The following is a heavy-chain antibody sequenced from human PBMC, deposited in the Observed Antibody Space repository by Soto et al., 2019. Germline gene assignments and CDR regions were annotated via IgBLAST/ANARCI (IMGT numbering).Heavy chain of an antibody. V-gene: IGHV5-51*01. CDR1: GYSFTSYW. CDR3: ARNVVLRDYYGSGSSYYYYGMDV. CDR2: IYPGDSDT. J-gene: IGHJ6*02. Sequence: PGESLKISCKGSGYSFTSYWIGWVRQMPGKGLEWMGIIYPGDSDTRYSPSFQGQVTISADKSISTAYLQWSSLKASDTAMYYCARNVVLRDYYGSGSSYYYYGMDVWGQGTTVTVS. D-gene: IGHD3-10*01.